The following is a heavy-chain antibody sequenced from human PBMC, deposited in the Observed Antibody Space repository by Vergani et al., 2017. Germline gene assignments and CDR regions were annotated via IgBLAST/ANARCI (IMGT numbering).Heavy chain of an antibody. CDR1: GESFSSFY. J-gene: IGHJ4*02. CDR3: AVRPRVNLVGGEIVTKSTFDY. CDR2: INNDGHT. Sequence: QVQLQQWGAGVVTTSGTLSLTCAVFGESFSSFYWSWIRQPPGKGLEWIGEINNDGHTNYNPSLESRVTVSRDTAKNQFSLNLISVTAADTAMYYCAVRPRVNLVGGEIVTKSTFDYWSQGSLVTVSS. V-gene: IGHV4-34*02. D-gene: IGHD3-10*01.